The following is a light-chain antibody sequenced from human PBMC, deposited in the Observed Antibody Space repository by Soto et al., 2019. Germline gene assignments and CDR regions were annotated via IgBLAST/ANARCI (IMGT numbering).Light chain of an antibody. CDR2: DAS. V-gene: IGKV1-33*01. CDR1: QDINNF. CDR3: HQYVNLPYT. J-gene: IGKJ2*01. Sequence: DIQMTQSASSLSASVGDRVIITCQASQDINNFLNWYHQKPGKAPNLLIYDASNLERGVPSRFSGVRSRTYFSFTISSLQPADIATYYGHQYVNLPYTFDQRTQLEIK.